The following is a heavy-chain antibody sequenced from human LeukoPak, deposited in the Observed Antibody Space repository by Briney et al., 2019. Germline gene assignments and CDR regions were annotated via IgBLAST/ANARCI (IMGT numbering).Heavy chain of an antibody. V-gene: IGHV4-39*01. CDR1: GSSISRSSYY. D-gene: IGHD5-24*01. Sequence: SETLSLTCTVSGSSISRSSYYWGWIRQPPGKGLEWIGSIYYSGSTYYNPSLKSRVTISVDTSKNQFSLKLSSVTAADTAVYYCASRWLPGGWFDPWGQGTLVTVSS. J-gene: IGHJ5*02. CDR3: ASRWLPGGWFDP. CDR2: IYYSGST.